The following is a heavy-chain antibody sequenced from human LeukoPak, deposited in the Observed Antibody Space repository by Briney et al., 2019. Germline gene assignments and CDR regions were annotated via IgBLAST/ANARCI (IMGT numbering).Heavy chain of an antibody. CDR3: ARWDSRDGDYENNYYYYYGMDV. CDR1: GFTFSSYW. J-gene: IGHJ6*02. CDR2: IKQDGSEK. D-gene: IGHD4-17*01. V-gene: IGHV3-7*01. Sequence: GGSLRLSCAVSGFTFSSYWMSWVRQAPGKGLEWVANIKQDGSEKYYVDSVKGRFTISRDNAKNSLYLQMNSLRAEDTAVYYCARWDSRDGDYENNYYYYYGMDVWGQGTTVTVSS.